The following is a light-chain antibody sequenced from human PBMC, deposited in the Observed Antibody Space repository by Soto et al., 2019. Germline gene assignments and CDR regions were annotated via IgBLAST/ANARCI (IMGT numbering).Light chain of an antibody. CDR3: CSYVGTSSSFV. J-gene: IGLJ1*01. Sequence: QSVLTQPASVSGSPGQSITISCTGTSSDVGGYNYVCWYQHHPGKAPKLIISEVSNRPSGVSDHFSGSKSGNTASLTISGLQADDEADYYCCSYVGTSSSFVFGTGTKVTVL. CDR1: SSDVGGYNY. CDR2: EVS. V-gene: IGLV2-14*01.